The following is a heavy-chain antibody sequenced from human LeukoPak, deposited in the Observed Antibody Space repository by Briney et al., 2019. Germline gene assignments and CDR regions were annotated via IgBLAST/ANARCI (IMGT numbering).Heavy chain of an antibody. D-gene: IGHD6-19*01. CDR2: INHSGST. Sequence: SETLSLTCTVSGGSISSSSYYWGWIRQPPGKGLEWIGEINHSGSTNYNPSLKSRVTISVDTSKNQFSLKLSSVTAADTAVYYCARRGLAVAGTGWLNWFDPWGQGTLVTVSS. CDR1: GGSISSSSYY. J-gene: IGHJ5*02. CDR3: ARRGLAVAGTGWLNWFDP. V-gene: IGHV4-39*07.